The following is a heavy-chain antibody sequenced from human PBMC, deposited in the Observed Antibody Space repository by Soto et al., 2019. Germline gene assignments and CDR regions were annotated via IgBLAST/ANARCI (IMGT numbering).Heavy chain of an antibody. Sequence: QVQLVQSGAEVKKPGSSVKVSCKASGGTFSSYAISWVRQAPGQGLEWLGAIMPMFGSANYAQKFQGTVTITADESTSTAYMELSRLRSDATAVYYCARGSIAAASYFDYWGQGTLITVSS. CDR1: GGTFSSYA. CDR3: ARGSIAAASYFDY. CDR2: IMPMFGSA. D-gene: IGHD6-25*01. V-gene: IGHV1-69*01. J-gene: IGHJ4*02.